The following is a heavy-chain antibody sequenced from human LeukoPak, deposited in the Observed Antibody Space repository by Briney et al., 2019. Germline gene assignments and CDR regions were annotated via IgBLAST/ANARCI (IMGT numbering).Heavy chain of an antibody. Sequence: PGGSLRLSCAASGFTFSDSWMHWVRQVPGKGLEWVSGISWNSGSIGYADSVKGRFTISRDNAKNSLYLQMNSLRAEDTALYYCAKTANHYYYYYYMDVWGKGTTVTVSS. J-gene: IGHJ6*03. V-gene: IGHV3-9*01. CDR2: ISWNSGSI. CDR1: GFTFSDSW. CDR3: AKTANHYYYYYYMDV.